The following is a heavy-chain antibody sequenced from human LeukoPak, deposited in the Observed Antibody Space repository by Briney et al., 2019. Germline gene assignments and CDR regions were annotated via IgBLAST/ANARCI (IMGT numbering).Heavy chain of an antibody. CDR1: GFTFSSYG. V-gene: IGHV3-30*18. CDR2: ISYDGSNK. CDR3: AKDSSSWYYYYYGMDV. D-gene: IGHD6-13*01. J-gene: IGHJ6*02. Sequence: GGSLRLSCAASGFTFSSYGMHWVRQAPGKGLEWVAVISYDGSNKYYADSVKGRFTISSDNSKNTLYLQMNSLRAEDTAVYYCAKDSSSWYYYYYGMDVWGQGTTVTVSS.